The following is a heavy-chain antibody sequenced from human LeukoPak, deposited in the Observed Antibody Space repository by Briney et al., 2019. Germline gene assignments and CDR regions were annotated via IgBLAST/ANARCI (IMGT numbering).Heavy chain of an antibody. Sequence: GGSPCLSCAASGVTFSSYSMNWVRGAPGKGREGFSYISGSSRTIYYADSVKGRFTISGDNAKNSLYPQMNSLRAEDTAVYYCASILNMVRANPTRNNPPTDYWGQGTLVTVSS. V-gene: IGHV3-48*04. CDR2: ISGSSRTI. CDR1: GVTFSSYS. J-gene: IGHJ4*02. D-gene: IGHD3-10*01. CDR3: ASILNMVRANPTRNNPPTDY.